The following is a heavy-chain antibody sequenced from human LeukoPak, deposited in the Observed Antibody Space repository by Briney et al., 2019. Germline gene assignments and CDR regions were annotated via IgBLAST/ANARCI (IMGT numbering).Heavy chain of an antibody. D-gene: IGHD3-10*01. J-gene: IGHJ4*02. V-gene: IGHV1-46*01. Sequence: ASVKVSCKASGYTFTSYYMHWVRQSPGQGLEWMGIINPSGGSTSYAQKFQGRVTMTRDTSTSTVYMELSSLRSEDTAVYYCAKDLRYYYGSGSTTDYWGQGTLVTVSS. CDR3: AKDLRYYYGSGSTTDY. CDR1: GYTFTSYY. CDR2: INPSGGST.